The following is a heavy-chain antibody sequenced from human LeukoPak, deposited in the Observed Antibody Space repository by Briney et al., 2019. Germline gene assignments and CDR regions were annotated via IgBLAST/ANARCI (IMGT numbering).Heavy chain of an antibody. CDR3: ARVGVGRELAIYNFDY. Sequence: RSGGSLRLSCAASGFTFSSYWMSWVRQAPGKGLEWVANIKQDGSEKYYVDSVKGRFTISRDNAKNSLYLQMNSLRAEDTAVYYCARVGVGRELAIYNFDYWGQGTLVTVSS. CDR2: IKQDGSEK. V-gene: IGHV3-7*01. CDR1: GFTFSSYW. D-gene: IGHD3-10*01. J-gene: IGHJ4*02.